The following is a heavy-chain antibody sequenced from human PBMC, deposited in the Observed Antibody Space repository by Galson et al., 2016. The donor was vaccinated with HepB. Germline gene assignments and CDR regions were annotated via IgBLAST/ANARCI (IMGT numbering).Heavy chain of an antibody. CDR2: ISGNGGRT. V-gene: IGHV3-23*01. J-gene: IGHJ4*02. Sequence: SLRLSCAASGFTFSDYAMSWVRQAPGKGLEWVSGISGNGGRTYYADSVEGRFPISRDNSKNTLYLQMNSLRAEDTAIYYCAQSSYDYVWGSYRFDSWGQGTLVTVSS. D-gene: IGHD3-16*02. CDR1: GFTFSDYA. CDR3: AQSSYDYVWGSYRFDS.